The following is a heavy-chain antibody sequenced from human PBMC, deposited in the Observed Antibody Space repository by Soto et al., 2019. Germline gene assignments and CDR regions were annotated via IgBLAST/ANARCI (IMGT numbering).Heavy chain of an antibody. D-gene: IGHD3-22*01. CDR3: ARGRGYYYDSSGRNAFDI. V-gene: IGHV1-69*13. CDR2: IIPIFGTA. Sequence: SVKVSCKASGDTFSSYAISWVRQAPGQGPEWMGGIIPIFGTANYAQKFQGRVTITADESTSTAYMELSSLRSEDTAVYYCARGRGYYYDSSGRNAFDIWGQGTMVTV. CDR1: GDTFSSYA. J-gene: IGHJ3*02.